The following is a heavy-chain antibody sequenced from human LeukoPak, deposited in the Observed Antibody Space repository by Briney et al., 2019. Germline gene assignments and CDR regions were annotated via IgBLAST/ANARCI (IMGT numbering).Heavy chain of an antibody. J-gene: IGHJ4*02. CDR2: IGGGTIST. CDR1: GFTFSSYA. Sequence: GGSLRLSCAASGFTFSSYAMSWVRQAPGKGLEWVSAIGGGTISTYYADSVKGRFTISRDDSKNTLYPQMNSLRAEDTAVYYCARDPGYCSGGSCYAFWGQGTLVTVSS. CDR3: ARDPGYCSGGSCYAF. D-gene: IGHD2-15*01. V-gene: IGHV3-23*01.